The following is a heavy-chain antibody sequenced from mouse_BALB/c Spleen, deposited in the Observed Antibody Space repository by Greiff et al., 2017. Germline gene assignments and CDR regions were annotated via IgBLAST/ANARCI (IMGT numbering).Heavy chain of an antibody. CDR3: ARAGRIRDFDY. CDR1: GYTFTSYV. J-gene: IGHJ2*01. CDR2: INPYNDGT. D-gene: IGHD1-3*01. Sequence: EVQGVESGPELVKPGASVKMSCKASGYTFTSYVMHWVKQKPGQGLEWIGYINPYNDGTKYNEKFKGKATLTSDKSSSTAYMELSSLTSEDSAVYYCARAGRIRDFDYWGQGTTLTVSS. V-gene: IGHV1-14*01.